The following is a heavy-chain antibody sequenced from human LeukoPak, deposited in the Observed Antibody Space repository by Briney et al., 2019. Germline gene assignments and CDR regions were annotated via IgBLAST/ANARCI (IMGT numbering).Heavy chain of an antibody. CDR3: ARGGVNPVDH. CDR2: MNEYSTTI. CDR1: GFPFNSFW. D-gene: IGHD1-14*01. V-gene: IGHV3-74*01. J-gene: IGHJ4*02. Sequence: QPGGSLRLSCAASGFPFNSFWMHWVRQAPGKGLVWVSDMNEYSTTIRYADSAKGRFTISRDNARSILYLQMNNLRAEDTAMYFCARGGVNPVDHWGQGTLVTVSS.